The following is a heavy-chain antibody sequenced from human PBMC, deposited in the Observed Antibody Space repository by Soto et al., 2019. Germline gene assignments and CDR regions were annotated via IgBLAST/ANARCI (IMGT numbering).Heavy chain of an antibody. J-gene: IGHJ3*01. Sequence: QVQLVQSGAEVRKPGASVNISCRASGFSFSDNLINWVRQAPGQSLEWMGWINPDSGNTRYSQTFQGRVTMSRHSSASIAYVEVSDLTSEDTAVYYCARDILSVGPRANDAFDVWGQGTMVTVSS. V-gene: IGHV1-3*01. CDR2: INPDSGNT. D-gene: IGHD2-8*02. CDR1: GFSFSDNL. CDR3: ARDILSVGPRANDAFDV.